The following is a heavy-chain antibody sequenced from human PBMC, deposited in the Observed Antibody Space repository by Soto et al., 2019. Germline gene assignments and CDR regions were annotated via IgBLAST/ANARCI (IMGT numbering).Heavy chain of an antibody. V-gene: IGHV3-23*01. D-gene: IGHD2-2*01. CDR2: IRDNGGNT. Sequence: PGGSLRLSCAASEFTFTTYWMNWVRQAPGKGLEWVSTIRDNGGNTYYADSVKGRFTISRDNSKNTLYLQMNSLRAEDTAVYYCAKRLVVPAAIDYWGQGTLVTVSS. CDR3: AKRLVVPAAIDY. J-gene: IGHJ4*02. CDR1: EFTFTTYW.